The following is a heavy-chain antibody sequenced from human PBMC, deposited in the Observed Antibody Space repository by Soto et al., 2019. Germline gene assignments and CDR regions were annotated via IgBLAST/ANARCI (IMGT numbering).Heavy chain of an antibody. Sequence: PSETLSLTCTVSGGSMRNYFWTWIRQPPGKGLEWIGYIHYSGTTSFFPSYNPSLRSRVTISVDTSKNQFSLRLTSVTAADTAMYYCAKKGYYASGRINLFDSWGQGTLVTVSS. J-gene: IGHJ4*02. CDR2: IHYSGTT. CDR1: GGSMRNYF. D-gene: IGHD3-10*01. CDR3: AKKGYYASGRINLFDS. V-gene: IGHV4-59*08.